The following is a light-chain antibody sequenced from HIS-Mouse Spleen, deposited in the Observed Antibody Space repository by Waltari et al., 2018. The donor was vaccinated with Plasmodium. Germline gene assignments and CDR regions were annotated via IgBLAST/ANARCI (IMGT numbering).Light chain of an antibody. CDR3: QSADSSGTYV. J-gene: IGLJ1*01. CDR1: ALPTQY. CDR2: KDS. V-gene: IGLV3-25*03. Sequence: SYELTQPPSVSVSPGQPARITCSGDALPTQYAYWYQQKPGQAPVLVIYKDSERPSGIPERFSGSSSGTTVTLTISGVQAEDEADYYCQSADSSGTYVFGTGTKVTVL.